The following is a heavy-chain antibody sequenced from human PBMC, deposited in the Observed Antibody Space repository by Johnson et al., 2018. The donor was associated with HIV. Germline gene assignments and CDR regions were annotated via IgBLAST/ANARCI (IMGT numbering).Heavy chain of an antibody. D-gene: IGHD3-10*01. V-gene: IGHV3-7*01. J-gene: IGHJ3*01. CDR3: ARDSRALLWFGERGDAFYL. CDR1: GFTLSTYW. Sequence: VQLVESGGGLVQPGGSLRLSCAASGFTLSTYWMSWVRQAPGKGLEWVANIKQDGSEKYYVDSVKGRFTISRYNAKNALYLQMTSLRAEDTAVYYCARDSRALLWFGERGDAFYLWGQGTMVTVSS. CDR2: IKQDGSEK.